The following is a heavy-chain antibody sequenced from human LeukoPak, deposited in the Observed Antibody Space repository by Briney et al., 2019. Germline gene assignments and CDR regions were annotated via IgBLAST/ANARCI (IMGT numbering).Heavy chain of an antibody. J-gene: IGHJ4*02. CDR2: INHSGST. CDR1: GGSFSGYY. Sequence: PSETLSLTCAVYGGSFSGYYWSWIRQPPGKGLEWIGEINHSGSTNYNPSLKSRVTISVDTSKNQFSLKLSSVTAADTAVYYCARNACPYGGYVIDYWGQGTLVTVSS. V-gene: IGHV4-34*01. CDR3: ARNACPYGGYVIDY. D-gene: IGHD5-12*01.